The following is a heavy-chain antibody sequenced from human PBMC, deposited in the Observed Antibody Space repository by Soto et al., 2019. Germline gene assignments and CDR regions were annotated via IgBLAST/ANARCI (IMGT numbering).Heavy chain of an antibody. J-gene: IGHJ3*01. CDR3: AHAFGGTSWPNDAFDV. CDR2: IYWDDDT. V-gene: IGHV2-5*02. CDR1: GFSFSADGVG. Sequence: QITLKESGPTLVKPTQTLTLICIFSGFSFSADGVGVGWIRQPPGKALEWLALIYWDDDTRYRPSLKSRLTITKDSSKNQVVLTMTNMDPLDTATYYCAHAFGGTSWPNDAFDVWGQGTVVTVSS. D-gene: IGHD3-16*01.